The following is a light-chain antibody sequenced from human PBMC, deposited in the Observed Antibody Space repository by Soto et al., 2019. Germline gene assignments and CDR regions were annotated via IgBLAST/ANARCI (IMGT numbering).Light chain of an antibody. CDR2: GAS. CDR1: QSVNSN. CDR3: QQYNDWPLT. J-gene: IGKJ4*01. V-gene: IGKV3-15*01. Sequence: EKVMTQSPAALSVSPGERATHSCRASQSVNSNLAWYQRKPGQAPRLLLYGASTRATGIPARFSGSASGTEFTLTISSLQSEDSAVYYCQQYNDWPLTFGGGTKVEIK.